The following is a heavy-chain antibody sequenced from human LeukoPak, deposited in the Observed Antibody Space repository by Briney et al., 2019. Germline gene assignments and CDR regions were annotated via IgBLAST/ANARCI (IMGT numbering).Heavy chain of an antibody. CDR3: AKDPQWSGMDD. CDR1: GFSFNSYA. D-gene: IGHD2-8*01. J-gene: IGHJ4*02. Sequence: GGSLRLSCAASGFSFNSYAMNWVRQAPGKGLEWVSTISASGGYTIYADSVKGRITISRDNSKNTLYLQMNSLRAEDTAVYYGAKDPQWSGMDDGGQGTLVTV. CDR2: ISASGGYT. V-gene: IGHV3-23*01.